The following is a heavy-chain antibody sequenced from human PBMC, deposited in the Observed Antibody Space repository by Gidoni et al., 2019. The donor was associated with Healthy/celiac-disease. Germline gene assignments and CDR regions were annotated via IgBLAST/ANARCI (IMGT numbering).Heavy chain of an antibody. CDR2: IWYDGSNK. V-gene: IGHV3-33*01. D-gene: IGHD2-21*01. CDR1: GFPFSSYG. J-gene: IGHJ4*02. CDR3: AREPNTFPYCGGDCPLDY. Sequence: QVQLVESGGGVVQPGRSLRLSCAASGFPFSSYGMHWVRQAPGKGLEWVAVIWYDGSNKYYADSVKGRFTISRDNSKNTLYLQMNSLRAEDTAVYYCAREPNTFPYCGGDCPLDYWGQGTLVTVSS.